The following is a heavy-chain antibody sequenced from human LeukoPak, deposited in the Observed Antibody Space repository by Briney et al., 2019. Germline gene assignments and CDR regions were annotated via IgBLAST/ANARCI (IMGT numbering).Heavy chain of an antibody. D-gene: IGHD6-13*01. CDR2: FAPEDGER. Sequence: GASVKVSCKVSGYSLTDFSINWVRQAPGKGFEWMRGFAPEDGERIYAQKFQGRVTMTEDTSADTAYMELSSLKSEDTAVYFCTAGVAVSRWYYFDYWGQGTLVTVSS. V-gene: IGHV1-24*01. J-gene: IGHJ4*01. CDR3: TAGVAVSRWYYFDY. CDR1: GYSLTDFS.